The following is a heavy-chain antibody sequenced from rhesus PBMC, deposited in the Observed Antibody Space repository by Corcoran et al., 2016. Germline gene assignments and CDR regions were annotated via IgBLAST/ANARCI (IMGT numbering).Heavy chain of an antibody. Sequence: QVQLQESGPGLVKPSETLSLTCAVSGASISSYWWSWIRQAPGKGREWIGEINVPSGSTYSNPSLNRRVTLSKDTSRNHFSLKMNSVTAADTALYYCVGRNRWWGQGVLVTVSS. CDR3: VGRNRW. CDR2: INVPSGST. J-gene: IGHJ4*01. D-gene: IGHD6-37*01. V-gene: IGHV4-80*01. CDR1: GASISSYW.